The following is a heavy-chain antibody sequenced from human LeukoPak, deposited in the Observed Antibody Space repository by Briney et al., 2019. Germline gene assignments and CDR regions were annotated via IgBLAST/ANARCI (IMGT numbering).Heavy chain of an antibody. CDR1: GFTFSSYS. Sequence: GGSLRLSCAASGFTFSSYSMNWVRQAPGKGLEWVSSISSSSSYIYYADSVKGRFTISRDNAKNSLYLQMNSLRAEDTAVYYCAKEYSNYGYYYYMDVWGKGTTVTVSS. J-gene: IGHJ6*03. CDR2: ISSSSSYI. D-gene: IGHD4-11*01. CDR3: AKEYSNYGYYYYMDV. V-gene: IGHV3-21*04.